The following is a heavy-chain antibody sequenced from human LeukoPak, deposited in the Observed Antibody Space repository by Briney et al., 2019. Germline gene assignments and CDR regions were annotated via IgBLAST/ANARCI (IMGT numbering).Heavy chain of an antibody. CDR2: IYTSGST. J-gene: IGHJ4*02. Sequence: PSETLSLTCTVSGGSISNYYWNWIRQPAGKGLEWIGRIYTSGSTIYNPSLKSRVTMSEDTSKNQFSLKLSSVTAADTAVYYCARSFYYYDSSGASPVFDYWGQGTLVTVSS. D-gene: IGHD3-22*01. CDR1: GGSISNYY. CDR3: ARSFYYYDSSGASPVFDY. V-gene: IGHV4-4*07.